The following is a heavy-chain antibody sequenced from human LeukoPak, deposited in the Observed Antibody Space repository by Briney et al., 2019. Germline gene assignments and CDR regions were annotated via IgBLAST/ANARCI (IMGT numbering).Heavy chain of an antibody. Sequence: ASVKVSCKVSGYTLTELSMHWVRQAPGKGLEWMGGFDPEDGETIYAQKFQGRVTMTEDTSTDTAYMELSSLRSEDTAVYYCARAYSSSSGFDYWGQGTLVTVSS. V-gene: IGHV1-24*01. CDR3: ARAYSSSSGFDY. J-gene: IGHJ4*02. CDR1: GYTLTELS. D-gene: IGHD6-6*01. CDR2: FDPEDGET.